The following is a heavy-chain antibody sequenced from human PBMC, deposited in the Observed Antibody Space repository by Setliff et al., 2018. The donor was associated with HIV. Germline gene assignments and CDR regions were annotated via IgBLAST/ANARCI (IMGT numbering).Heavy chain of an antibody. J-gene: IGHJ4*02. CDR3: ARDDRCSGGSCYDK. Sequence: PSETLSLTCTVSGDSITSYYWSWIRQPPGKGLEWIGYIYYTGSTTYNPSLKSRVTMSGDTSKNKVSLKLRSVSAADTAVYYCARDDRCSGGSCYDKWGQGKLVTVSS. D-gene: IGHD2-15*01. CDR1: GDSITSYY. CDR2: IYYTGST. V-gene: IGHV4-59*01.